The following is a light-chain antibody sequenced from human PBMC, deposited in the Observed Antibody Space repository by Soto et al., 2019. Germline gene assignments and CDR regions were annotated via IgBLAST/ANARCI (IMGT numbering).Light chain of an antibody. CDR3: QQYYSTPWT. J-gene: IGKJ1*01. Sequence: DIQMTQSPSSLSASVGDRVTITCRAGQSIGNSLNWYQHKSGKAPNLLISATSTLQSGVPSRFSGSGSGTDFTLTISSLQAEDVAVYYCQQYYSTPWTFGQGTKVEIK. CDR2: ATS. V-gene: IGKV1-39*01. CDR1: QSIGNS.